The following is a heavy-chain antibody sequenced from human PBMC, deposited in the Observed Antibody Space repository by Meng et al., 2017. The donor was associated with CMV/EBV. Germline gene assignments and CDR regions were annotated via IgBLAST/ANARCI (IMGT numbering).Heavy chain of an antibody. V-gene: IGHV5-51*01. D-gene: IGHD3-3*01. CDR2: IYPGDSDT. J-gene: IGHJ3*02. CDR3: ARRAYYDFWSGLNPYDAFDI. CDR1: GYSFTSYW. Sequence: GGSLRLSCKGSGYSFTSYWIGWVRQMPGKGLERMGIIYPGDSDTRYSPSFQGQVTISADKSISTAYLQWSSLKASDTAMYYCARRAYYDFWSGLNPYDAFDIWGQGTMVTVSS.